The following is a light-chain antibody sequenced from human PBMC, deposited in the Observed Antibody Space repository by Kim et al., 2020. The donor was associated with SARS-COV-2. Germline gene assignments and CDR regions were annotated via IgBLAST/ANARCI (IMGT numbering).Light chain of an antibody. Sequence: ASVGDSVTITCRASQGINSYLAWYQQKSGKAPKLLIYAASNLQSGVPSRFSGSGSGTELTLTINSLQPEDFATYYCQQLNTYPLTFGGGTKVDIK. J-gene: IGKJ4*01. CDR2: AAS. V-gene: IGKV1-9*01. CDR3: QQLNTYPLT. CDR1: QGINSY.